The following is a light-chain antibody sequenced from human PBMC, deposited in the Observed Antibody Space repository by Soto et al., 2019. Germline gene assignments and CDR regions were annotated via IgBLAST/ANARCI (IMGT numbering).Light chain of an antibody. CDR1: SSDVGSYNL. CDR2: EGS. J-gene: IGLJ1*01. CDR3: CSYAGSSPLYV. V-gene: IGLV2-23*01. Sequence: QSALTQPASVSGSPGQSITISCTGTSSDVGSYNLVSWYQQHPGKAPKLMIYEGSKRPSGVSNRFSGSKSGNTASLTICGLQAEDEADYYCCSYAGSSPLYVFGTGTKLTVL.